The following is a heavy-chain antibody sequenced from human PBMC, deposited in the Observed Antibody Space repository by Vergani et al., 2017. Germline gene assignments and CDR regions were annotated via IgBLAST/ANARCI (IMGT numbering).Heavy chain of an antibody. CDR1: GGSISSGDHC. V-gene: IGHV4-31*11. CDR3: ARVDTQVPATSHFYYMDV. CDR2: IYYSGST. Sequence: QVQLQESGPGLVKPSQTLSLTCAVSGGSISSGDHCWTWIRQRPGKGLEWIGYIYYSGSTYYNPSLKSRVTISVDTSKNQFSLKLRSVTAADTAVYYCARVDTQVPATSHFYYMDVWGKGTTVVVSS. D-gene: IGHD6-25*01. J-gene: IGHJ6*03.